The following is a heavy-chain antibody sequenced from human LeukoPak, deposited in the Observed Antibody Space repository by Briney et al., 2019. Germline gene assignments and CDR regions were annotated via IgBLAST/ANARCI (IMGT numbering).Heavy chain of an antibody. J-gene: IGHJ3*02. V-gene: IGHV1-46*01. D-gene: IGHD1-7*01. CDR2: INPNRGST. CDR1: GYTFTSYY. CDR3: ASKLELPAHGAFDI. Sequence: GASVKVSCKASGYTFTSYYMYWVRQAPGQGLEWMGIINPNRGSTSYAQKFQGRVTMTRDMSTSTVYMELSSLRSEDTAVYYCASKLELPAHGAFDIWGQGTMVTVSS.